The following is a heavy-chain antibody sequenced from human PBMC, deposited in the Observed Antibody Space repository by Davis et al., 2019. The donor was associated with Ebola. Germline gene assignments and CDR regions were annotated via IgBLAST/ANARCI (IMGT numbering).Heavy chain of an antibody. V-gene: IGHV4-59*01. Sequence: SETLSLTCTVSGGSISSYYWSWIRQPPGKGLEWIGYIYFSGTTNYNPSLKSRVTISLDTSKNQVSLKLSSVTAADTAVYYCARTHTAMVTTNWFDPWGQGTLVTVSS. D-gene: IGHD5-18*01. CDR3: ARTHTAMVTTNWFDP. CDR1: GGSISSYY. CDR2: IYFSGTT. J-gene: IGHJ5*02.